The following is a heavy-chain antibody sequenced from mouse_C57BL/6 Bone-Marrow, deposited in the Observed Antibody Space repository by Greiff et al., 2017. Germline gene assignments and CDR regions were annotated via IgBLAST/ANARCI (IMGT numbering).Heavy chain of an antibody. Sequence: EVQLVQSGAGLVQPGASLSLSCAASGFTFTDYYMSWVRQPPGQALEWLGFIRHKANGYTTEYSVSVKGRFTISRDNSPSILYLQMIALRSAASSTECSTSISDGGPSDYWGQGTTLTVSS. V-gene: IGHV7-3*01. D-gene: IGHD1-1*02. J-gene: IGHJ2*01. CDR1: GFTFTDYY. CDR3: TSISDGGPSDY. CDR2: IRHKANGYTT.